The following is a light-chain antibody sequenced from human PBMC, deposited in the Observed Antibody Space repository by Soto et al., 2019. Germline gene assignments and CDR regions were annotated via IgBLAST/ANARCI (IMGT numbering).Light chain of an antibody. Sequence: DIQMTQSPSSLSASVGDSVTITCRASQNINIYLSWSQQKPGKAPNLLIYTASNLQSGVPSRFSGSGSGTDFTLTISSLQPEDFATYYCQQNYTTPVTFGQGPKV. V-gene: IGKV1-39*01. CDR1: QNINIY. CDR2: TAS. CDR3: QQNYTTPVT. J-gene: IGKJ1*01.